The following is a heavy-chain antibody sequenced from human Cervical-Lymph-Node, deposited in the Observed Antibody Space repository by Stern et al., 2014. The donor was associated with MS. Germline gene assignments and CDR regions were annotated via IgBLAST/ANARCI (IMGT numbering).Heavy chain of an antibody. Sequence: QVTLRESGPVLVKPTETLTLTCTVSGFSLNNARLGVTWIRQPPGKALEWLAHIVSDDEKSFSTSLKNRLTVSKDTSKSQVVLTMTSMDPVDTATYYCVLRYGSGNHYSFEKWGQGTLVTVSS. J-gene: IGHJ4*02. D-gene: IGHD3-10*01. V-gene: IGHV2-26*01. CDR1: GFSLNNARLG. CDR2: IVSDDEK. CDR3: VLRYGSGNHYSFEK.